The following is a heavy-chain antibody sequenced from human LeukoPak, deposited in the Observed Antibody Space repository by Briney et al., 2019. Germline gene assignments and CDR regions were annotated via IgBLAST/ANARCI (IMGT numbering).Heavy chain of an antibody. D-gene: IGHD3-22*01. V-gene: IGHV4-30-4*01. Sequence: PSQTLSLTCTVSGGSFSSGDYYWSWIRQPPGKGLEWIGYIYYSGSTYYNPSLKSRITISVDTSRNQFSLKLTSVTAADTAVYYCARDDSSAYHSGYYYMDVWGKGTTVTVSS. J-gene: IGHJ6*03. CDR3: ARDDSSAYHSGYYYMDV. CDR1: GGSFSSGDYY. CDR2: IYYSGST.